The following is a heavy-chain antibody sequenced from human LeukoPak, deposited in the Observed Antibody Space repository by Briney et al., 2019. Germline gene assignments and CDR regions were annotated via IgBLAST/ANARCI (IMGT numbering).Heavy chain of an antibody. CDR1: GFTFSNYP. J-gene: IGHJ4*02. Sequence: TGGSLRLSCAASGFTFSNYPMHWVRQAPGKGLEWVAVISYDGSNKYFADSVKGRFTISRDNSKNTLYLQMNSLRAEDTALYYCAKGLYYDSSGYLGTFDYWGQGTLVTVSS. CDR3: AKGLYYDSSGYLGTFDY. V-gene: IGHV3-30*04. D-gene: IGHD3-22*01. CDR2: ISYDGSNK.